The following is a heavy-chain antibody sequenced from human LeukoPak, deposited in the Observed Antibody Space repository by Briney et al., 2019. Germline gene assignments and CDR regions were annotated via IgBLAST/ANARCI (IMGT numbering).Heavy chain of an antibody. D-gene: IGHD1-20*01. V-gene: IGHV4-39*02. CDR2: IYYSGST. J-gene: IGHJ4*02. Sequence: SETLSLNCTVSGDSISSSTYYWAWIRQPPGKGLEWIGSIYYSGSTYFNPSLKSRVTISVDTSKNHFSLKLSSVTAADTAVYYCARGLYNWDYSDYWGQGTLLTVSS. CDR3: ARGLYNWDYSDY. CDR1: GDSISSSTYY.